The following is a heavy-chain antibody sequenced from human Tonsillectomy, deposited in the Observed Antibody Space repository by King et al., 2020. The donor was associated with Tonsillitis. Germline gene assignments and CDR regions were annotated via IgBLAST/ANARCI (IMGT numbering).Heavy chain of an antibody. CDR2: ILYDGSNK. V-gene: IGHV3-30-3*01. CDR3: ARDAISMVRGEAFRGYGMDV. J-gene: IGHJ6*02. Sequence: VQLVESGGGVVQPGRSLRLSCAASGFTFSSYGMHWVRQAPGKGLEWLAVILYDGSNKYYVDSVKGRFTISRDNSKKTMYLQMNSLRAEDTAVYYCARDAISMVRGEAFRGYGMDVWGQGTTVTVSS. D-gene: IGHD3-10*01. CDR1: GFTFSSYG.